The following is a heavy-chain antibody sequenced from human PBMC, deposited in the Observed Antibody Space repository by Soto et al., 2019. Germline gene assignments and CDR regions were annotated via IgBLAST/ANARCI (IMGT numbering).Heavy chain of an antibody. CDR1: GGSIISSTYY. J-gene: IGHJ5*02. Sequence: PSETLSLTCTVSGGSIISSTYYWVLIRQPPGKGLEWIGTIYYSGSTYYNPSLKSRVTISVDTSKNQFSLKLSSVTAADTAVYYCARSISWSGSPNWFDPWGQGTLVTVSS. CDR2: IYYSGST. CDR3: ARSISWSGSPNWFDP. V-gene: IGHV4-39*01. D-gene: IGHD3-10*01.